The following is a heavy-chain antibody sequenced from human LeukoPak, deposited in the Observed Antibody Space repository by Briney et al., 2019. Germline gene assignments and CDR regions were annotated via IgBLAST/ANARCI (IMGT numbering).Heavy chain of an antibody. CDR3: ASDYPLYYYYMDV. D-gene: IGHD4-11*01. Sequence: PGGSLRLSCAASGFTLINFGMSWVRQAPGKGLEWVASIHGSSPSAAGIRFYADSVKGRFTISGDYSKNTLYLQMNTLRVEDTAVYYCASDYPLYYYYMDVWGQGTTVTVSS. CDR1: GFTLINFG. J-gene: IGHJ6*03. V-gene: IGHV3-23*01. CDR2: IHGSSPSAAGIR.